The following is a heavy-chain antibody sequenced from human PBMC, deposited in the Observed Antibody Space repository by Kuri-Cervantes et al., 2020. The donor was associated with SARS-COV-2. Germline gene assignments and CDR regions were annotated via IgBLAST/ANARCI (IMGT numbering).Heavy chain of an antibody. CDR1: GFLFSASA. Sequence: GESLKISCEVPGFLFSASAIHWVRQGSGKGLEWVGRVRGKANNYATAYTASVKGRFTISRDNAKNTLYLQMNSLRAEDTAVYYCAREGYIAAGAGGGFDYWGQGTLVTVSS. J-gene: IGHJ4*02. CDR2: VRGKANNYAT. D-gene: IGHD6-13*01. V-gene: IGHV3-73*01. CDR3: AREGYIAAGAGGGFDY.